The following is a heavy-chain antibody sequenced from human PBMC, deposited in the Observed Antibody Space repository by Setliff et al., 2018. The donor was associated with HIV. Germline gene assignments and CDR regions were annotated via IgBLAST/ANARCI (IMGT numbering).Heavy chain of an antibody. CDR2: RSTTGST. Sequence: PSETLSPTCTVSGDSISSYFWSWIRQSPGKGLEWIGFRSTTGSTNYNPSLRSRVTISEDTSKNQFSLRLTSVTAADTAVYYCARQPPPVDYADYWGQGTLVTVSS. CDR3: ARQPPPVDYADY. V-gene: IGHV4-4*09. J-gene: IGHJ4*02. CDR1: GDSISSYF. D-gene: IGHD2-2*01.